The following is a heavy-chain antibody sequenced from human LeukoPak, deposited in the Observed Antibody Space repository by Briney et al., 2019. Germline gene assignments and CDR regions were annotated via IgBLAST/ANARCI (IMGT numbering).Heavy chain of an antibody. V-gene: IGHV3-30*18. CDR3: AKCCGSRLSPVTDY. D-gene: IGHD4-17*01. CDR2: ISYDGSNK. Sequence: GGSLRLSCAASGFTFSSYGMHWVRQAPGKGLEWVAVISYDGSNKYYADSVKGRFTISRDNSKNTLYLQMNSLRAEDTAVYYCAKCCGSRLSPVTDYWGQGTLVTVSS. CDR1: GFTFSSYG. J-gene: IGHJ4*02.